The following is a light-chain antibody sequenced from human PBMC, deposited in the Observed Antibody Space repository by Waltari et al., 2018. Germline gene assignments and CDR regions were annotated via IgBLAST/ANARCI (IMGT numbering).Light chain of an antibody. V-gene: IGKV3-11*01. J-gene: IGKJ2*01. Sequence: EIVLTQSPDTLSLSPGDTATLSCRASQSVGSYLAWYQHKPGQPPRLLIYDASNRATGVPARLRGSGSGTDFTLTISSLEAEDFAVYYCQQRSNWTPHTFGQGARLEIK. CDR3: QQRSNWTPHT. CDR1: QSVGSY. CDR2: DAS.